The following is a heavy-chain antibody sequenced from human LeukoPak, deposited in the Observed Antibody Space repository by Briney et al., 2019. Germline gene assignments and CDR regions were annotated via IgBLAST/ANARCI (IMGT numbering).Heavy chain of an antibody. V-gene: IGHV3-53*01. CDR3: IRDYGDY. J-gene: IGHJ4*02. Sequence: GGSLRLSCAASGFAFSSYWMSWVRQAPGKGLEWVAVIYTDASTYYADSVKGRFTISRDNSKNTLYLQMNSLRAEDTAVYYCIRDYGDYWGQGTLVTVSS. CDR1: GFAFSSYW. CDR2: IYTDAST. D-gene: IGHD4/OR15-4a*01.